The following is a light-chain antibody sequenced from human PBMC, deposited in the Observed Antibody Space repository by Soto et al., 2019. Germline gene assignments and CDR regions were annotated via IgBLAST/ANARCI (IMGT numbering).Light chain of an antibody. CDR3: QQRDNWPLT. Sequence: EIVLTQSQATLSLSPGERATLSCRASESVSIYVAWYPQRPGQAPRVLIYDASNRATGIPARFSGSGSGTNFTLTISSLESEDVAVYYCQQRDNWPLTFGGGTKVE. J-gene: IGKJ4*01. CDR1: ESVSIY. CDR2: DAS. V-gene: IGKV3-11*01.